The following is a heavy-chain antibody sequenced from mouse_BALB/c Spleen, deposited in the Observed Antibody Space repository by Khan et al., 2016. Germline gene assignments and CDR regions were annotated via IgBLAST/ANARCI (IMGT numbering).Heavy chain of an antibody. CDR3: ARRRGGYYAMDD. Sequence: QLQQPGPELMKPGASVKISCKASGYSFTSYYMHWVKQSHGTSLEWIGYIDPFNGGTSYNQKFKGKATLTADKSSSTAYMHLSSLTSEDSAVSYCARRRGGYYAMDDWGQGASVTVSS. J-gene: IGHJ4*01. V-gene: IGHV1S135*01. CDR1: GYSFTSYY. CDR2: IDPFNGGT.